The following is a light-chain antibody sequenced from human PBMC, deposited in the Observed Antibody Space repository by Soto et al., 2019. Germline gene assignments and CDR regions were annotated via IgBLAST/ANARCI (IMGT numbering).Light chain of an antibody. CDR3: QQRDIWPPLT. CDR1: QSVGIY. J-gene: IGKJ4*01. Sequence: VLTQSPVTLSLSPGETATLFCKASQSVGIYLGWFQQKPGQAPRVLIYDATNRAGGVPDRFSGSGSGTDFTPTISSLEAEDSAAYYCQQRDIWPPLTFGGGTKLEIK. V-gene: IGKV3-11*01. CDR2: DAT.